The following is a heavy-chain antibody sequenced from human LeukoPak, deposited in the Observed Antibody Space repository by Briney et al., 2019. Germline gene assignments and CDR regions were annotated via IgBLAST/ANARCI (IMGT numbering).Heavy chain of an antibody. D-gene: IGHD2/OR15-2a*01. J-gene: IGHJ5*02. V-gene: IGHV3-23*01. CDR1: GFTFSDYY. Sequence: GGSLRLSCAASGFTFSDYYMSWVRQAPGKGLEWVSDISGSGGSTYYADSVKGRFIISRDNSKNTLYLQMNSLRAEDTAVYYCAKKHSTGPDPWGQGTLVTVSS. CDR2: ISGSGGST. CDR3: AKKHSTGPDP.